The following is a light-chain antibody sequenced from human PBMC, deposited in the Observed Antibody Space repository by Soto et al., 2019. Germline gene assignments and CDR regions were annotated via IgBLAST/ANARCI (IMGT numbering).Light chain of an antibody. J-gene: IGKJ2*01. CDR3: QQYGSSPLTYT. V-gene: IGKV3-20*01. CDR1: QSVSSNY. CDR2: SAS. Sequence: EIVLTQSPGTLSLSPGERATLSCRASQSVSSNYLAWYQQKPGQAPRLLIYSASSRATGIPDRFSASGSGTDFTLTISRLEPEDFAVYYCQQYGSSPLTYTFGQGTKLEIK.